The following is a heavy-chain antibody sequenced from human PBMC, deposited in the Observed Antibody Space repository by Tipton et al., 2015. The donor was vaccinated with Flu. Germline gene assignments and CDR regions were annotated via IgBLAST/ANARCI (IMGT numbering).Heavy chain of an antibody. CDR1: GGSISSGSYY. V-gene: IGHV4-61*02. J-gene: IGHJ6*02. CDR2: IYTSGST. D-gene: IGHD3-22*01. Sequence: TLSLTCTVSGGSISSGSYYWSWIRQPAGKGLEWIGRIYTSGSTNYNPSLKSRVTISVDTSKNQFSLKPSSVTAADTAVYYCARDPSRYYYDSSGMDVWGQGTTVTVSS. CDR3: ARDPSRYYYDSSGMDV.